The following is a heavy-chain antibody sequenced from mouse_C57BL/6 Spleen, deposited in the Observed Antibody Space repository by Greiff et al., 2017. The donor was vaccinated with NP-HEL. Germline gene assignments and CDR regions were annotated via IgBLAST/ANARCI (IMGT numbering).Heavy chain of an antibody. CDR1: GYTFTGYW. D-gene: IGHD2-2*01. CDR3: ARGDGYDWGFAY. CDR2: ILPGSGST. Sequence: VQLQQSGAELMKPGASVKLSCKATGYTFTGYWIEWVKQRPGHGLEWIGEILPGSGSTIYNQKFKDKATLTVDKSSSTAYMQLSSLTSEDSAVDYGARGDGYDWGFAYWGQGTLVTVSA. V-gene: IGHV1-9*01. J-gene: IGHJ3*01.